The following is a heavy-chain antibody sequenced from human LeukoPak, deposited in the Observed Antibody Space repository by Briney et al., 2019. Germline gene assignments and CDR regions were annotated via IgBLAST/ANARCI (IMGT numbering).Heavy chain of an antibody. J-gene: IGHJ5*02. D-gene: IGHD6-13*01. V-gene: IGHV4-39*01. CDR3: ARRAAAGWFDP. CDR1: GGSISSSSYD. CDR2: IYYSGST. Sequence: PSETLSLTCTVSGGSISSSSYDWGWIRQPPGKGLEWIGSIYYSGSTYYNPSLKSRVTISVDTSKNQFSLKLSSVTAADTAVYYCARRAAAGWFDPWGQGTLVTVSS.